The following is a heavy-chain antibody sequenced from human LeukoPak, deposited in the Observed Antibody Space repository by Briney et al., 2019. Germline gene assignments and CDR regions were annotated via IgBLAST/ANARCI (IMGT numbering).Heavy chain of an antibody. V-gene: IGHV4-39*07. D-gene: IGHD3-22*01. CDR1: GGSISRGTYY. Sequence: SETLSLTCTVSGGSISRGTYYWGWIRQPPGKGLQWIGSISYSGNTYSNPSLASRVTMSVDTSKNQFSLKLSSVTAADTAVYYCGRDRRATYYYDSSGYYSDFWGQGTLVTVSS. J-gene: IGHJ4*02. CDR3: GRDRRATYYYDSSGYYSDF. CDR2: ISYSGNT.